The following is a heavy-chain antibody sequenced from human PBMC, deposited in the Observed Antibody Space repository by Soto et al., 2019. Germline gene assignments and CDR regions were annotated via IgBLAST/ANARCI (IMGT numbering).Heavy chain of an antibody. CDR3: ARIRGSSGCLDY. CDR1: GGSISSHSYY. V-gene: IGHV4-39*01. CDR2: IYYSGST. J-gene: IGHJ4*02. D-gene: IGHD6-19*01. Sequence: TLSLTCTVSGGSISSHSYYWGWIRQPPGKGLEWIGHIYYSGSTYYNPSLKSRVTISVDTSKNQFSLKLSSVTAADTAVYYCARIRGSSGCLDYWGQGTLVTVSS.